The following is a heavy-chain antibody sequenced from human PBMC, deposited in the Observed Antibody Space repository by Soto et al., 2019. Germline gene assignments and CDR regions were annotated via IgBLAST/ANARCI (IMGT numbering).Heavy chain of an antibody. J-gene: IGHJ6*03. V-gene: IGHV5-51*01. CDR2: IYPGDSDT. Sequence: PGESLKISCKGSGYSFTSYWIGWVRQMPGKGLEWMGIIYPGDSDTRYNPSFQGQVTISADKSISTAYLQWSSLKASDTAIYYCARQIPVRIAAPSYYMDVWGKGTTVTVSS. CDR3: ARQIPVRIAAPSYYMDV. CDR1: GYSFTSYW. D-gene: IGHD6-13*01.